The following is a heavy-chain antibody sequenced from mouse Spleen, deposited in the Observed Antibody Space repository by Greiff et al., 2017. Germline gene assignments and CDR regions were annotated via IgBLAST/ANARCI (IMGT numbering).Heavy chain of an antibody. D-gene: IGHD2-4*01. CDR3: ARHHYDYSSWFAY. CDR2: ISSGGSYT. J-gene: IGHJ3*01. V-gene: IGHV5-9-3*01. CDR1: GFTFSSYA. Sequence: EVQVVESGGGLVKPGGSLKLSCAASGFTFSSYAMSWVRQTPEKRLEWVATISSGGSYTYYPDSVKGRFTISRDNAKNTLYLQMSSLRSEDTAMYYCARHHYDYSSWFAYWGQGTLVTVSA.